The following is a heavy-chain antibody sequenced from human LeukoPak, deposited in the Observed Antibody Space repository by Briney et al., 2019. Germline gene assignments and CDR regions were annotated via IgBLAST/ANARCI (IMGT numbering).Heavy chain of an antibody. J-gene: IGHJ6*03. CDR3: ARGRLFMNYYYMDV. CDR1: GFTFTNFA. V-gene: IGHV3-30*03. D-gene: IGHD3-16*01. CDR2: ISDDGNNK. Sequence: GGSLRLSCAASGFTFTNFAMHWVRQAPCKGLEWVTVISDDGNNKYFADSVKGRFTISRDNSKNTLYLQMNSLRAEDAAVYYCARGRLFMNYYYMDVWGKGTTVTVSS.